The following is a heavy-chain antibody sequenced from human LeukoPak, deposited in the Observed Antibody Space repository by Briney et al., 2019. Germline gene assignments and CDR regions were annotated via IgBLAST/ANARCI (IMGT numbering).Heavy chain of an antibody. Sequence: SETLSLTCTVSGGSISSGGYYWSWIRQHPGKGLEWIGYIYYSGSTYYNPSLKSRVTISVDTSKNQFSLKLSSVTAADTAVYHCARDPSVTLSVYFDYWGQGTLVTVSS. D-gene: IGHD2-21*02. J-gene: IGHJ4*02. V-gene: IGHV4-31*03. CDR1: GGSISSGGYY. CDR3: ARDPSVTLSVYFDY. CDR2: IYYSGST.